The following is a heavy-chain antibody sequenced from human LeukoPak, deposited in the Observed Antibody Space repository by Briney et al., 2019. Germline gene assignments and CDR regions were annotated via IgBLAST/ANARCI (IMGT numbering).Heavy chain of an antibody. J-gene: IGHJ4*02. CDR3: ATSGLGDSNYYFDY. V-gene: IGHV1-2*02. D-gene: IGHD3-10*01. CDR2: INPNSGGT. Sequence: ASVKVSRKASGYTFTGDYIHWVRQAPGQGLEWMGWINPNSGGTNYAQNFQGRVTMTRDTSIATAYVELSRLRSDDTAVYYCATSGLGDSNYYFDYWGQGTLVTVSS. CDR1: GYTFTGDY.